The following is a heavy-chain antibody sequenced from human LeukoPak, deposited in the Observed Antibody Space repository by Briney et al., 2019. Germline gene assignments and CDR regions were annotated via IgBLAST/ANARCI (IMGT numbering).Heavy chain of an antibody. D-gene: IGHD3-22*01. V-gene: IGHV4-59*11. CDR2: IYYSGST. Sequence: SETLSLTCTVSGGSISSHYWSWIRQPPGKGLGWIGYIYYSGSTNYNPSLKSRVTISVDTSKNQFSLKLSSVTAADTAVYYCARVPDPYYYDSSGYYSFWFDPWGQGTLVTVSS. CDR1: GGSISSHY. CDR3: ARVPDPYYYDSSGYYSFWFDP. J-gene: IGHJ5*02.